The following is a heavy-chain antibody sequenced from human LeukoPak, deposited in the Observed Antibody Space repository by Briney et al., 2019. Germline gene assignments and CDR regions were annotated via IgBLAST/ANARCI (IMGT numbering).Heavy chain of an antibody. V-gene: IGHV4-59*08. CDR3: TSRYSDL. Sequence: SETLSLTCTVSGGSISSYYWSWIRQPPGKGLEWIGFIYYTGSTNYNPSLKSRVTMSIDSSKNQFSLKLSSVTAAVSAVYYCTSRYSDLWGRGTLVTVSS. CDR1: GGSISSYY. CDR2: IYYTGST. J-gene: IGHJ2*01.